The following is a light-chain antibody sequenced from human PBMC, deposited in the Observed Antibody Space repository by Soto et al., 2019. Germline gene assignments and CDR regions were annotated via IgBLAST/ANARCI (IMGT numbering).Light chain of an antibody. J-gene: IGLJ2*01. Sequence: QSALTQPASVSGSPGQSITISCTGTSSDVGGYNYVSWYQQHPGKAPKLMIYEVSKRPSGVPDRFSGSKSGNTASLTVSGLQAEDEADYYCSSYAGSNNLYVVFGGGTKLTVL. CDR1: SSDVGGYNY. CDR3: SSYAGSNNLYVV. V-gene: IGLV2-8*01. CDR2: EVS.